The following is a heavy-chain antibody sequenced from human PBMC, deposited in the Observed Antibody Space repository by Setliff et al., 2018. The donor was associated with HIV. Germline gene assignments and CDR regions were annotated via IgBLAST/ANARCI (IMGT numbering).Heavy chain of an antibody. CDR2: IYTTGST. Sequence: SETLSLTCSVSGGSFSSGFHYWNWIRQPAGKGLEWIGNIYTTGSTNYNPSFTGRVTISLDKSKNQLSLKLGSVTAADTAVYYCAKRAVQDGTVTSSNWFESWGQGTLVTVSS. V-gene: IGHV4-61*09. D-gene: IGHD1-7*01. CDR3: AKRAVQDGTVTSSNWFES. CDR1: GGSFSSGFHY. J-gene: IGHJ5*01.